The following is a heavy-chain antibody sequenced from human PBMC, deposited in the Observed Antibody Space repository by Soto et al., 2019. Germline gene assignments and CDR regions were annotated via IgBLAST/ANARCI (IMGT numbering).Heavy chain of an antibody. CDR2: INSDGSST. Sequence: GGSLRLSCAASGFTFSSYWMHWVRQAPGKGLVWVSRINSDGSSTSYADSVKGRFTISRDNAKNTLYLQMNSLRAEDTAVYYCAREGPGWGGMDVWGQGTTVTVSS. J-gene: IGHJ6*02. CDR3: AREGPGWGGMDV. D-gene: IGHD3-16*01. CDR1: GFTFSSYW. V-gene: IGHV3-74*01.